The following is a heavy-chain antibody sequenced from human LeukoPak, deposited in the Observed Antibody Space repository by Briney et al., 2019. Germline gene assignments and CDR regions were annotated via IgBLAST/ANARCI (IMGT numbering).Heavy chain of an antibody. Sequence: SQTLSLTCAISGDSVSSNSAAWNWIRQSPARGLEWLGRTYYRSKWYNDYAVSVKSRITINPDTSKNQFSLQLNSVTPEDTAVYYCARDKNSRFSSGWPNWFDPWGQGTLVTVSS. CDR1: GDSVSSNSAA. CDR3: ARDKNSRFSSGWPNWFDP. CDR2: TYYRSKWYN. J-gene: IGHJ5*02. D-gene: IGHD6-19*01. V-gene: IGHV6-1*01.